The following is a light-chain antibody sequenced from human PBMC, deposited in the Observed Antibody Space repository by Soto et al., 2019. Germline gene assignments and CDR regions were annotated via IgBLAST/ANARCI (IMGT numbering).Light chain of an antibody. CDR1: QSVLYSSNNKNY. Sequence: DIVMTQSPDSLAVSLGERATINCKSSQSVLYSSNNKNYLAWYQQKPGQPPKLLIYWASTRESGVPDRFSGSGSGTDFTLTISSLQAXXXXXYYCQQYYSTPPYTFGQGTKLEIK. CDR3: QQYYSTPPYT. CDR2: WAS. J-gene: IGKJ2*01. V-gene: IGKV4-1*01.